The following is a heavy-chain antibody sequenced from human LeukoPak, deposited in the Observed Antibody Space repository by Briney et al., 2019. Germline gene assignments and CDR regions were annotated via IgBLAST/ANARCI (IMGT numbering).Heavy chain of an antibody. V-gene: IGHV3-23*01. CDR2: ISGSGGGT. Sequence: GGSLRLSCAASGFTFSSIAMSWVRQAPDKGLEWVSTISGSGGGTYYADSVKGRFTISRDDSKNTLYLQMNSLRADDTAVYYCARKAGKQWHFDYWGQGALVTVSS. J-gene: IGHJ4*02. CDR3: ARKAGKQWHFDY. CDR1: GFTFSSIA. D-gene: IGHD6-19*01.